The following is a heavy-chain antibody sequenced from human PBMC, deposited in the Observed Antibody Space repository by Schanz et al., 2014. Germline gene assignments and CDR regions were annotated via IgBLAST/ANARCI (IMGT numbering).Heavy chain of an antibody. CDR3: ARDWVVPAAIGEGNWNYDN. Sequence: QVQLQQWGAGLLKPSETLSLTCAVYGGSFSGYYWSWIRQPPGKGLEWIGEINHSGSTNYNPSLKSRVTISVDTSKNQFSLRLSSVTAADTAVYYCARDWVVPAAIGEGNWNYDNWGQGTLVTVSS. J-gene: IGHJ4*02. CDR2: INHSGST. V-gene: IGHV4-34*01. CDR1: GGSFSGYY. D-gene: IGHD2-2*02.